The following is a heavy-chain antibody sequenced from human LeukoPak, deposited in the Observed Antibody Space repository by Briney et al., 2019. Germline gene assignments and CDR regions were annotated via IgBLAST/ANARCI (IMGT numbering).Heavy chain of an antibody. CDR2: INHSGST. V-gene: IGHV4-34*01. CDR3: ARDSRVTPGYYYMDV. D-gene: IGHD2-21*02. J-gene: IGHJ6*03. Sequence: PSETLSLTCAVYGGSFSGYYWSWIRQPPGKGLEWIGEINHSGSTNYNPSLKSRVTISVDTSKNQFSLKLSSVTAADTAVYYCARDSRVTPGYYYMDVWGKGTTVTVSS. CDR1: GGSFSGYY.